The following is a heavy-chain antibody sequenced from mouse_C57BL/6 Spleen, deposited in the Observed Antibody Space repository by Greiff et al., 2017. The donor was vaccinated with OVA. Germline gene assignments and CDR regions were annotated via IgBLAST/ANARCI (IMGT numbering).Heavy chain of an antibody. CDR1: GYAFSSSW. V-gene: IGHV1-82*01. CDR2: IYPGDGDT. Sequence: QVQLKQSGPELVKPGASVKISCKASGYAFSSSWMNWVKQRPGEGLEWIGRIYPGDGDTNYNGKFKGKATLTADKSSSTAYMQLSSLTSEDSAVYFCARSREANWAFDYWGQGTTLTVSS. J-gene: IGHJ2*01. CDR3: ARSREANWAFDY. D-gene: IGHD4-1*01.